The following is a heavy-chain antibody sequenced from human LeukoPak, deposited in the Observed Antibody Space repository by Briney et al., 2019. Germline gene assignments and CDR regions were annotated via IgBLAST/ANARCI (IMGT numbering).Heavy chain of an antibody. V-gene: IGHV1-46*01. CDR2: INPSGGST. CDR3: ARGAFGGVIVIPPLDY. J-gene: IGHJ4*02. Sequence: ASVKVSCKASGYTFTSYYMHWVRQAPGQGLEWMGIINPSGGSTSYAQKFQGRVTMTRDMSTSTVYMELSSLRSEDTAVYYCARGAFGGVIVIPPLDYWGQGTLVTVSS. D-gene: IGHD3-16*02. CDR1: GYTFTSYY.